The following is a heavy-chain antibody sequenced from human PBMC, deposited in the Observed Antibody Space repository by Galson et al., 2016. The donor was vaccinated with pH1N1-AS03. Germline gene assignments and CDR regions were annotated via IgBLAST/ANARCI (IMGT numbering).Heavy chain of an antibody. J-gene: IGHJ4*02. CDR3: ARGGGYGANFDY. CDR2: ISSGNTYI. CDR1: GFTFSSYS. Sequence: SLRLSCAASGFTFSSYSMNWVRQAPGKGLEWVSYISSGNTYIHYVDSVKGRFTISRDNAKNSLYLQMNSLRAEGTAVYYCARGGGYGANFDYWGRGTLVTV. D-gene: IGHD3-16*01. V-gene: IGHV3-21*01.